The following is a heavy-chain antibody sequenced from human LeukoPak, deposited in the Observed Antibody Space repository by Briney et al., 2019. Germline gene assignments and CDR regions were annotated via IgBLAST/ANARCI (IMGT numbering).Heavy chain of an antibody. V-gene: IGHV1-8*03. J-gene: IGHJ3*02. CDR2: MTPNSVHT. Sequence: ASVKVSCKASGFTFSNYNINWVRQATGQGLEWMGRMTPNSVHTDFAQKFQGRVTITRSISKNTAYMELSSLRSEDTAVYYCARSLTDEVDAFDIWGQGTMVTVSS. CDR3: ARSLTDEVDAFDI. CDR1: GFTFSNYN.